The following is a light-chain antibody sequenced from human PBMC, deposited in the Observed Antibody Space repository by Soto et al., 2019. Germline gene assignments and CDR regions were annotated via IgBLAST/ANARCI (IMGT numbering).Light chain of an antibody. V-gene: IGKV3-15*01. CDR1: QSVSSN. Sequence: EIVMTQSPATLSVSPGERATLSCRASQSVSSNLAWYQQKPGQAPRLLMYGASTRATVIPDRFSGSGSGTEFTLTISSLQSEDFAVYYCQQHNNWPTWTFGQGTQVEIK. J-gene: IGKJ1*01. CDR3: QQHNNWPTWT. CDR2: GAS.